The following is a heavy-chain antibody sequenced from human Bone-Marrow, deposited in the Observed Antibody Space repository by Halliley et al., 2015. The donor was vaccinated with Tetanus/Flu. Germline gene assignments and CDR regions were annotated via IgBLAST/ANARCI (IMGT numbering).Heavy chain of an antibody. Sequence: EGVSSMSSGTYYINHADTVKGRFTSSRDNAKNSLYLQMNRLRAEDTAVYYCAICPGGLGIWAWGQGTTVAVSS. D-gene: IGHD3-16*01. CDR3: AICPGGLGIWA. J-gene: IGHJ6*02. V-gene: IGHV3-21*01. CDR2: MSSGTYYI.